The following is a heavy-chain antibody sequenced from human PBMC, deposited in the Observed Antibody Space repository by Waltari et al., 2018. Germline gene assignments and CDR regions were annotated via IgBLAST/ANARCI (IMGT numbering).Heavy chain of an antibody. CDR1: GGSISSGGYS. V-gene: IGHV4-30-2*01. D-gene: IGHD5-12*01. CDR3: ARAVQYGGYPGIFDY. CDR2: IYHSGST. J-gene: IGHJ4*02. Sequence: QLQLQESGSGLVKPSQTLSLTCAVSGGSISSGGYSWSWIRQPPGKGLEWIGYIYHSGSTYYHPSLKGRGTLSVDRSKNQFSLKLSSVTAADTAVYYCARAVQYGGYPGIFDYWGQGTLVTVSS.